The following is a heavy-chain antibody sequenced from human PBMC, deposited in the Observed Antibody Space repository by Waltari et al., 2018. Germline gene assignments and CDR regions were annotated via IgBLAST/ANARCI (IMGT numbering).Heavy chain of an antibody. CDR1: GFTFSSYG. CDR3: AKPGSLEWLDY. CDR2: IRYDGSNK. D-gene: IGHD3-3*01. Sequence: QVQLVESGGGVVQPGGSVRLSCAASGFTFSSYGMHWVRQAPGKGLEWVAFIRYDGSNKYYADSVKGRFTISRDNSKNTLYLQMNSLRAEDTAVYYCAKPGSLEWLDYWGQGTLVTVSS. J-gene: IGHJ4*02. V-gene: IGHV3-30*02.